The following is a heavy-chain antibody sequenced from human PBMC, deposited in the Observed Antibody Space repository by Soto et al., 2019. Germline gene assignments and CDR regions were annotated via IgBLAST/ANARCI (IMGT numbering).Heavy chain of an antibody. CDR2: ISAYNGNT. CDR3: ARDEAYKWNDGGWFDP. J-gene: IGHJ5*02. D-gene: IGHD1-1*01. V-gene: IGHV1-18*01. CDR1: GYTFTSYG. Sequence: QVQLVQSGAEVKKPGASVKVSCKASGYTFTSYGISWVRQASGQGLEWMGWISAYNGNTKYAQKLQGRVTMTTDPPTSTAYMELRSLRSDDTAVYYCARDEAYKWNDGGWFDPWGQGTLVTVSS.